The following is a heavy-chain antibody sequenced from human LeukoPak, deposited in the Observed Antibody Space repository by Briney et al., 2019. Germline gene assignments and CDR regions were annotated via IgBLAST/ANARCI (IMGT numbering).Heavy chain of an antibody. D-gene: IGHD3-3*01. CDR2: MYHSGST. CDR3: ARSPTITIFGVVIANWFDP. V-gene: IGHV4-30-2*01. J-gene: IGHJ5*02. Sequence: SETLSLTCTVSGGSISSGGYYWRWVRQPPGEGLGWIGYMYHSGSTYYNPSLKSRVTISVDRSKNQFSMKLSSVTAADTAVYYCARSPTITIFGVVIANWFDPWGQGTLVTVSS. CDR1: GGSISSGGYY.